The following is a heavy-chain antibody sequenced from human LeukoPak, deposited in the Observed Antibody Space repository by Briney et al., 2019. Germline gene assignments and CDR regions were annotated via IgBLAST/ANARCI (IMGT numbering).Heavy chain of an antibody. CDR3: VRVDFDFSSAICYGSGFDF. J-gene: IGHJ4*02. CDR1: GFTFSSYC. CDR2: IKRGGSDK. D-gene: IGHD2-2*01. V-gene: IGHV3-7*01. Sequence: GGSLRLSCAASGFTFSSYCMSWVRQAPGKGLEWVANIKRGGSDKYYVDSVKGRFTISRDNAKNSLYLQMNSLRAEATALYSCVRVDFDFSSAICYGSGFDFWGQGTLVTVSS.